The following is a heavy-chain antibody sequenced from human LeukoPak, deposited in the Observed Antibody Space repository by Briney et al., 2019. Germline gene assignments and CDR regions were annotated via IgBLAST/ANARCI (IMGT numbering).Heavy chain of an antibody. D-gene: IGHD3-22*01. Sequence: QPGGSLRLSCAASGFTFSSYWMHWVRPAPGKGLVWVSRINSDGISTNYADSVRGRFTISRDNAKNTLYLQMNSLRAEDTAVYYCARIPYDSSGYYDYWGQGTLVTVSS. CDR3: ARIPYDSSGYYDY. CDR1: GFTFSSYW. CDR2: INSDGIST. V-gene: IGHV3-74*01. J-gene: IGHJ4*02.